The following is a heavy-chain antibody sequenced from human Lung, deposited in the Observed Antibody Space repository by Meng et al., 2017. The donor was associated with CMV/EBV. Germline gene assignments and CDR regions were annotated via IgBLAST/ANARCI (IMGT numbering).Heavy chain of an antibody. CDR2: IYYSGRT. Sequence: SCTVSGGSISSSSYYWGWIRQPPGKGLEWIGSIYYSGRTYYTPSLKSRVTISVDTSKNQFSLKLSTVTAADTAVYSCAREDYGSLYFDYWGQGTLVTVSS. D-gene: IGHD3-10*01. V-gene: IGHV4-39*02. J-gene: IGHJ4*02. CDR3: AREDYGSLYFDY. CDR1: GGSISSSSYY.